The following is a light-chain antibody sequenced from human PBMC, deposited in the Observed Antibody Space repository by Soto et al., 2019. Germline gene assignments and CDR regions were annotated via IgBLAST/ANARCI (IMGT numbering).Light chain of an antibody. V-gene: IGKV1-13*02. CDR2: DAS. CDR3: QQFNSFSIT. J-gene: IGKJ5*01. CDR1: QGINSA. Sequence: AIQLTQSPSSLSACVGDRVTITCRASQGINSALAWYQQKPGKAPKLLIYDASSLESGVPSRFSGSGSGTDFTLTISSLQPEDFATYYCQQFNSFSITFGQGTRLEIK.